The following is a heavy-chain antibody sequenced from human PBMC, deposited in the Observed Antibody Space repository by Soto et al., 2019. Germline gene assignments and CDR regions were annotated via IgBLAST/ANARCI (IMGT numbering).Heavy chain of an antibody. CDR2: TIPIFGTA. CDR3: ARGGSGYDYYYYGMDV. J-gene: IGHJ6*02. V-gene: IGHV1-69*01. Sequence: QVQLVQSGAEVKKPGSSVKVSCKASGGTFSSYAISWVRQAPGQGLEWMGGTIPIFGTANYAQKFQGRVTITADESTSTAYMELSSLRSEDTAVYYCARGGSGYDYYYYGMDVWGQGTTVTVSS. D-gene: IGHD5-12*01. CDR1: GGTFSSYA.